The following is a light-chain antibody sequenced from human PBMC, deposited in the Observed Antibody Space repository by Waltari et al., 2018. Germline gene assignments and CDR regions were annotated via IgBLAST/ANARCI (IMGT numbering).Light chain of an antibody. CDR1: SGLSSNV. J-gene: IGLJ3*02. Sequence: QLVLTQSPSASASLGASVKLPCTLSSGLSSNVIAWLQQQPEKGPRYLMKVTSDGSHSKGDEIPDRFSGSSSGAERYLTISSLQSEDEADYYCQTGGHGTWVFGGGTKLTVL. CDR3: QTGGHGTWV. CDR2: VTSDGSH. V-gene: IGLV4-69*01.